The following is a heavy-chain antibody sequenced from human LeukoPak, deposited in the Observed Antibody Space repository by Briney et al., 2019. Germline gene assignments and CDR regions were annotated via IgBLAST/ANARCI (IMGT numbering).Heavy chain of an antibody. CDR1: GFTFSSYG. V-gene: IGHV3-30*02. Sequence: PGGSLRLSCAASGFTFSSYGMHWVRQAPGKGLEWVAVIWYDGSNKYYADSVKGRFTISRDNSKNTLYLQMNSLRAEDTAVYYCAKETAIRITIFGALEWGQGTLVTVSS. CDR2: IWYDGSNK. CDR3: AKETAIRITIFGALE. D-gene: IGHD3-3*01. J-gene: IGHJ4*02.